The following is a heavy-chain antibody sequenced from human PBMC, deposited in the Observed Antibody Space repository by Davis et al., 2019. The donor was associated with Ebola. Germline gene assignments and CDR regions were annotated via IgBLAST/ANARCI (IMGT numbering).Heavy chain of an antibody. J-gene: IGHJ4*02. CDR3: ARSPAMVGWLPDY. D-gene: IGHD5-18*01. Sequence: ASVKVSCKASGYTFSNFGINWVRQAPGQGLEWLGWISAYNGDIKYAQKFQGRVTMTTDTSTSTAYMELRSLRSDDTAVYYCARSPAMVGWLPDYWGQGTLVTVSS. CDR1: GYTFSNFG. V-gene: IGHV1-18*01. CDR2: ISAYNGDI.